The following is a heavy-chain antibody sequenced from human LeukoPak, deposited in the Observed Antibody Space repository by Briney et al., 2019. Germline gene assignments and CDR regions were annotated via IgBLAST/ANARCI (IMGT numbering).Heavy chain of an antibody. CDR2: LNPNSGAT. Sequence: ASVKVSCRASGYTFTGYYLHWVRQAPGQGLEWMGWLNPNSGATKYAQKFQGRVTMTRDTSITTAYMELNRLRYDDTAMYYCARYIPVDEYFDPWGQGTLVTVSS. CDR3: ARYIPVDEYFDP. D-gene: IGHD2-2*01. J-gene: IGHJ5*02. V-gene: IGHV1-2*02. CDR1: GYTFTGYY.